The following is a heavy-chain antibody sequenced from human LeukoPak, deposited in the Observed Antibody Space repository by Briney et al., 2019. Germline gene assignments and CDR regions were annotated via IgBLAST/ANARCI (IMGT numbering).Heavy chain of an antibody. CDR1: GFTLSYFG. D-gene: IGHD3-10*01. V-gene: IGHV3-21*01. CDR2: ISRTSTYI. Sequence: GGSLRLSCAASGFTLSYFGLNWVRQAPGKGLEWVSSISRTSTYIYYADSVKGRFTISRDNAKNSLHLQMTSLRDEDTAVYYCARRVGGFGESASNWFDPWGQGTLVTVSS. CDR3: ARRVGGFGESASNWFDP. J-gene: IGHJ5*02.